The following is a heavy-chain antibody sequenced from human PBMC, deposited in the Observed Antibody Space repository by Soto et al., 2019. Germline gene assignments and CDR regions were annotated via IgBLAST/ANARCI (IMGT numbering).Heavy chain of an antibody. CDR2: INHRGST. CDR1: GGSFRGYY. CDR3: AYRSRGYSYGYRMGADYYYYGMDV. Sequence: SETLSLTCAVYGGSFRGYYWSWIRQPPGKGREWMGEINHRGSTYYNPSLKSRVHISVDTSKSQYSLKLSSVTAADTAVYYCAYRSRGYSYGYRMGADYYYYGMDVWGQGTTVTVSS. V-gene: IGHV4-34*01. J-gene: IGHJ6*02. D-gene: IGHD5-18*01.